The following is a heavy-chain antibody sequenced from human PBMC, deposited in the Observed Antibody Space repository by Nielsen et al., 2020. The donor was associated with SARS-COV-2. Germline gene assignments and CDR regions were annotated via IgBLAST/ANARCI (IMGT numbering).Heavy chain of an antibody. CDR1: GGSISSSSYY. J-gene: IGHJ4*02. CDR3: ARGERPPPNYYYDSSGYPYYFDY. CDR2: IYYSGST. D-gene: IGHD3-22*01. V-gene: IGHV4-39*01. Sequence: SETLSLTCTVSGGSISSSSYYWGWIRQPPGKGLEWIGSIYYSGSTYYNPSLKSRVTISVDTSKNQFSLKLSSVTAADTAVYYCARGERPPPNYYYDSSGYPYYFDYWGQGTLVTVSS.